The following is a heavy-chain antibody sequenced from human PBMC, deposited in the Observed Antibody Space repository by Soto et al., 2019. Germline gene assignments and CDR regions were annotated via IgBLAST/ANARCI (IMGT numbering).Heavy chain of an antibody. CDR3: ARLRRDWGDAFDL. CDR1: GGPFGSSA. J-gene: IGHJ3*01. Sequence: QVQLVQSGADVKKPGSSVKVSCKTSGGPFGSSAISWVRQAPAQGLEWMGEIIPVFDKANYAQNFQGRLTITADEPTGTVFMQLRRLRSEDTAVYFCARLRRDWGDAFDLWGLGTFVTVSS. CDR2: IIPVFDKA. D-gene: IGHD3-16*01. V-gene: IGHV1-69*01.